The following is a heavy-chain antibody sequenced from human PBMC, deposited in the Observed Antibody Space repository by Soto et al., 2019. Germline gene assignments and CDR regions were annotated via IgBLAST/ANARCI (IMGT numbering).Heavy chain of an antibody. V-gene: IGHV1-69*08. CDR1: GGTFSRYS. D-gene: IGHD2-2*01. CDR3: AREDRDRETGLVPAAIDGMDV. Sequence: QVQLVQSGAEVKKPGSSVKVSCKASGGTFSRYSITWVRQAPGHGLEWIGRNIPILGIASYAQKFQGRVTITADESTSTAYMELSSLRSDDTAVYYCAREDRDRETGLVPAAIDGMDVWGQGTTVTVSS. CDR2: NIPILGIA. J-gene: IGHJ6*02.